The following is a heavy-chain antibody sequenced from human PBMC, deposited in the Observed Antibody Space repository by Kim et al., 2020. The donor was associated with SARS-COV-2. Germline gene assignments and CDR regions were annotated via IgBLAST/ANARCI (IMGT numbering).Heavy chain of an antibody. CDR3: ARDRIPNYSYDCSGYYGGRDY. V-gene: IGHV3-30*04. CDR1: GFTFSSYA. D-gene: IGHD3-22*01. CDR2: ISCDGSNK. Sequence: GGSLRLSCAASGFTFSSYAMHWVRQAPGKGLEWVAAISCDGSNKYYADSVKGRFTISRDNSKNTLYLQLNSLRAEDTAVYYCARDRIPNYSYDCSGYYGGRDYWGQGTLVTVSS. J-gene: IGHJ4*02.